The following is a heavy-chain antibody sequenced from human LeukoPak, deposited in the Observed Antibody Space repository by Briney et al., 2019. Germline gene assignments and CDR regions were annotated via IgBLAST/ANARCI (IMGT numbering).Heavy chain of an antibody. CDR2: INPSGRSA. Sequence: ASVKLSCKASPYTFNKYYIHWVRQAPGQGLEWMGVINPSGRSASYAQRFQGRVTMTRDMSASTVYMDLSSLTSDDTAVYYCARDSVELERRNWFDPWGQGTLVTVSS. D-gene: IGHD1-1*01. J-gene: IGHJ5*02. CDR1: PYTFNKYY. V-gene: IGHV1-46*02. CDR3: ARDSVELERRNWFDP.